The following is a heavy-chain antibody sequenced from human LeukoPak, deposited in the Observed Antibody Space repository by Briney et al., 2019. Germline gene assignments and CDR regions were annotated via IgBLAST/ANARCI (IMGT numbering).Heavy chain of an antibody. CDR3: ARVIYCGSENIDD. CDR2: ISSSGSTI. J-gene: IGHJ6*03. V-gene: IGHV3-48*03. CDR1: GFTFSSYE. Sequence: GGSLRLSCAASGFTFSSYEMNWVRQAPGKGLEWVSYISSSGSTIYYADSVKGRFTISRDNAKNSLYLQMNSLRAEDTAVYYCARVIYCGSENIDDWGNGTTVTVSS. D-gene: IGHD3-10*01.